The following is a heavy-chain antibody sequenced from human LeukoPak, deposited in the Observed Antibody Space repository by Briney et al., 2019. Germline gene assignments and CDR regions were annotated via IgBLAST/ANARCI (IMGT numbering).Heavy chain of an antibody. J-gene: IGHJ4*02. CDR2: IRQDGDTK. Sequence: GGSLRLSCAASGLPFNAYWMTWVRQAPGKGLEWVANIRQDGDTKYYVDSVKGRFTISRDNAMNSLYLQMNSLRAEDTAIYYCARSLPYGTTWYGRSDFWGQGTLVTVSS. V-gene: IGHV3-7*03. D-gene: IGHD6-13*01. CDR1: GLPFNAYW. CDR3: ARSLPYGTTWYGRSDF.